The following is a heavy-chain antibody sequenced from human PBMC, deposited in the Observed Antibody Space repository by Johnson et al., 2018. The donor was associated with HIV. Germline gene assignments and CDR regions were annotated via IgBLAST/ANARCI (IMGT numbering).Heavy chain of an antibody. CDR2: INSDGSST. CDR1: GFTFSSYW. V-gene: IGHV3-74*01. D-gene: IGHD3-10*01. Sequence: VQLVESGGGLVQPGGSLRLSCAASGFTFSSYWMHWVRQAPGKGLVWVSRINSDGSSTSYADSVKGRFTISRDNAKNSLYLQMNSLRAEDTALYYCAKETGTHSAFEIWGQGTVVTVSS. CDR3: AKETGTHSAFEI. J-gene: IGHJ3*02.